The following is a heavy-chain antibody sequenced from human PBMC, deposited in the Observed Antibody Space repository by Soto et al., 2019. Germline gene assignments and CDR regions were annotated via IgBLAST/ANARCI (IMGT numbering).Heavy chain of an antibody. CDR3: ARDQRIAVAGFDY. CDR2: TYYRSKWYN. J-gene: IGHJ4*02. D-gene: IGHD6-19*01. Sequence: SQTLSLTCAISGDSVSSNTAASNWIRQSPSRGLEWLGRTYYRSKWYNDYAVSVKSRITINPDTSKNQFSLQLNSVTPEDTAVYYCARDQRIAVAGFDYWGQGTLVTVSS. V-gene: IGHV6-1*01. CDR1: GDSVSSNTAA.